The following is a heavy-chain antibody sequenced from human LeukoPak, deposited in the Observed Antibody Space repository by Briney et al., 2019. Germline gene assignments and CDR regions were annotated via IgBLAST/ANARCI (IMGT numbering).Heavy chain of an antibody. CDR1: GFTFSSYW. D-gene: IGHD4-17*01. J-gene: IGHJ4*02. CDR3: ARYRATHYGDYECDY. Sequence: GGSLRLSCAASGFTFSSYWMSWVRQAPGKGLEWVANIKQDGSEKYYVDSVKGRFTISRDNAKNSLYLQMNSLRAEDTAVYYCARYRATHYGDYECDYWGQGTLVTVSS. V-gene: IGHV3-7*01. CDR2: IKQDGSEK.